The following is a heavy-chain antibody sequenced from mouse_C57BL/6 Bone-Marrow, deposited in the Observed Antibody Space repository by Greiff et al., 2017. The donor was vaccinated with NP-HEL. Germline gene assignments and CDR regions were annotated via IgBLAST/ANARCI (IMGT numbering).Heavy chain of an antibody. J-gene: IGHJ4*01. CDR2: IRLKSDNYAT. Sequence: VQLKESGGGLVQPGGSMKLSCVASGFTFSNYWMNWVRQSPEKGLEWVAQIRLKSDNYATHYAESVKGRFTISRDDSKSSVYLQMNNLRAEDTGIYYCTGTIRRRAMDYWGQGTSVTVSS. CDR1: GFTFSNYW. CDR3: TGTIRRRAMDY. D-gene: IGHD1-1*02. V-gene: IGHV6-3*01.